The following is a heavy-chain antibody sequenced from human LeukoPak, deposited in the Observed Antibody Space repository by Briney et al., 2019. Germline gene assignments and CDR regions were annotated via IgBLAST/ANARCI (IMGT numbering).Heavy chain of an antibody. CDR2: IFSDGKI. Sequence: SETLSLTCSVSSDSPIYNYWSWIRQPAGKGLEWIGRIFSDGKIDYSPSLESRVTMSVDNAKNQFSLRLSSVTAADTAVYYCARGPGVFGRIWYMDVWGQGTTVTVSS. V-gene: IGHV4-4*07. CDR3: ARGPGVFGRIWYMDV. CDR1: SDSPIYNY. D-gene: IGHD3-3*01. J-gene: IGHJ6*03.